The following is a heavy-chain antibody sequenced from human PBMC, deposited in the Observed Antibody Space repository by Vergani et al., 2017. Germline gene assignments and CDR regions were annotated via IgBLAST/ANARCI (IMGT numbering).Heavy chain of an antibody. Sequence: EVQLVESGGGLVQPGRSLRLSCAASGFTFDDYAMHWVRQAPGKGLEWVSGISWNSGSIGYADSVKGRFTISRDNAKNSLYLQMNSLRAEDTAVYYCAKAYVSYAAYYYYGMDVWGQXP. D-gene: IGHD1-26*01. CDR2: ISWNSGSI. CDR1: GFTFDDYA. J-gene: IGHJ6*02. CDR3: AKAYVSYAAYYYYGMDV. V-gene: IGHV3-9*01.